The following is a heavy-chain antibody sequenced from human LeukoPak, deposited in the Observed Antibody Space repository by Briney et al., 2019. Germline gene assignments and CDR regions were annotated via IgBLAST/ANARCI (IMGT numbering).Heavy chain of an antibody. D-gene: IGHD3-16*01. CDR1: GFSFTNAW. V-gene: IGHV3-15*01. CDR2: IKSISDGGTT. Sequence: PGGSLRLSCAASGFSFTNAWMSWVRQAPGKGPEWVGRIKSISDGGTTAYAAPVLGRFTISRDDPRNTVWLQMNSLRAEDTALYYCAKDWTPHNRVYDCLDAWGQGTQVTVSS. CDR3: AKDWTPHNRVYDCLDA. J-gene: IGHJ5*02.